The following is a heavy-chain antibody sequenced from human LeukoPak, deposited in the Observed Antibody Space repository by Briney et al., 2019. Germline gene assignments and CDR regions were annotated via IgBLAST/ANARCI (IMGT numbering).Heavy chain of an antibody. D-gene: IGHD3-10*01. Sequence: SETLSFTGTVRAGAISAYDWSWIRQPPGKGLMWLGYNHYTGITNYNPSLKSRVTISVATSKNQFSLKLSSVTAADTDVHYCARVEEGYGSGRRENYYCYYMDVWGKGTTVTISS. CDR2: NHYTGIT. CDR3: ARVEEGYGSGRRENYYCYYMDV. CDR1: AGAISAYD. V-gene: IGHV4-59*01. J-gene: IGHJ6*03.